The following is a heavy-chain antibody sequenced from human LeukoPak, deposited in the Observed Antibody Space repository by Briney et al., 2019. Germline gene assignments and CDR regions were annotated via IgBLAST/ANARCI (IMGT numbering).Heavy chain of an antibody. CDR1: GFTFSSYW. V-gene: IGHV3-7*01. Sequence: PGGSLRLSCGVSGFTFSSYWMNWVRQAPGKGLEWVASIKQDGGEKSYVDSVKGRFTISRDNAKNSLYLQMSSLRAEDTAVYYCARDVTAAGLYFDLWGQGTLITVSS. CDR2: IKQDGGEK. D-gene: IGHD6-13*01. CDR3: ARDVTAAGLYFDL. J-gene: IGHJ4*01.